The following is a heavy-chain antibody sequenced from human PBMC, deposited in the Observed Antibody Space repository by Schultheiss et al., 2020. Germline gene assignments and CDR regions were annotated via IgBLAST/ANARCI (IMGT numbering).Heavy chain of an antibody. CDR3: ARDRVKLTYYYYMDV. CDR1: GFTFSSYW. J-gene: IGHJ6*03. V-gene: IGHV3-7*01. CDR2: IKQDGSEK. Sequence: GGSLRLSCAASGFTFSSYWMSWVRQAPGKGLEWVANIKQDGSEKYYVDSVKGRFTISRDNAKNSLYLQMNSLRAEDTAVYYCARDRVKLTYYYYMDVWGKGTTVTVSS. D-gene: IGHD4/OR15-4a*01.